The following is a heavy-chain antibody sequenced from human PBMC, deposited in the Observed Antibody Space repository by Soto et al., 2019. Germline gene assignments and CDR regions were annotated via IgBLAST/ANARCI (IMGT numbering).Heavy chain of an antibody. CDR2: IGTAGDT. D-gene: IGHD2-15*01. CDR1: GFTFSSYD. J-gene: IGHJ3*02. Sequence: PGGTLRLCCAASGFTFSSYDMHWVRQATGKGLEWVSAIGTAGDTYYPGSVRGRFTISRKNAKNSSYLQINSLRAGATAVYYCARVMCSGGSCYFGSAFGRWGQVTMVTV. V-gene: IGHV3-13*01. CDR3: ARVMCSGGSCYFGSAFGR.